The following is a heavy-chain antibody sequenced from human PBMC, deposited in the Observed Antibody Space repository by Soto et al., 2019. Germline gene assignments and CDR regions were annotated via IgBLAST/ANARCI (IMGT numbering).Heavy chain of an antibody. CDR1: GFTFSSYA. V-gene: IGHV3-23*01. CDR3: AKDSLWAFRGVFDY. D-gene: IGHD3-10*01. Sequence: PGGSLRLSCAASGFTFSSYAMSWVRQAPGKGLEWVSAISGSGGSTYYADSVKGQFTISRDNSKNTLYPQMNSLRAEDTAVYYCAKDSLWAFRGVFDYWGQGTLVTVSS. J-gene: IGHJ4*02. CDR2: ISGSGGST.